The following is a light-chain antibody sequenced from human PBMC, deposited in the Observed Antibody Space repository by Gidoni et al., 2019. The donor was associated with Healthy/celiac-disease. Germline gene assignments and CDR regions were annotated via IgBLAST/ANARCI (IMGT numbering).Light chain of an antibody. CDR3: SSYTSSSTLV. Sequence: QSALTHPASVSGSPGPSITISCTGTSSDVGGYNYVPWYHQHPGKAPKLMIYDVSNRPAGVSNRFSGSKSGNTASLTISGLQAEDEADYYGSSYTSSSTLVFGTGTKVTVL. J-gene: IGLJ1*01. CDR2: DVS. V-gene: IGLV2-14*03. CDR1: SSDVGGYNY.